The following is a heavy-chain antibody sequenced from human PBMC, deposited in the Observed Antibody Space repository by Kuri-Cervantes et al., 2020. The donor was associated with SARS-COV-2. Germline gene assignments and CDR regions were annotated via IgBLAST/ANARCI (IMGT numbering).Heavy chain of an antibody. V-gene: IGHV3-48*04. D-gene: IGHD3-10*02. Sequence: GESLKISCAASGFTFSSYSMNWVRQAPGKGLEWVSYISSSSSTIYYADSVKGRFTMSRDSSKNSLYLQMNSLRVEDTALYYCAKVFGVGSNIKYFDYWGQGTVVTVSS. CDR2: ISSSSSTI. CDR1: GFTFSSYS. CDR3: AKVFGVGSNIKYFDY. J-gene: IGHJ4*02.